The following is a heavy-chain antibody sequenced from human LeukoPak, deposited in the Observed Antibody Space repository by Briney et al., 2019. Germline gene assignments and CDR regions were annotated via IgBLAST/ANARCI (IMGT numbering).Heavy chain of an antibody. V-gene: IGHV3-48*01. D-gene: IGHD4-17*01. CDR3: ARGMRGTVATTWYYYGMDV. CDR1: GFTFSSYS. J-gene: IGHJ6*02. CDR2: ISSSSSTI. Sequence: GGSLRLSCAASGFTFSSYSMNWVRQAPGKGLEWVSYISSSSSTIYYADSVKGRFTISRDNAKNSLYLQMNSLRAEDTAVYYCARGMRGTVATTWYYYGMDVWGQGTTVTVSS.